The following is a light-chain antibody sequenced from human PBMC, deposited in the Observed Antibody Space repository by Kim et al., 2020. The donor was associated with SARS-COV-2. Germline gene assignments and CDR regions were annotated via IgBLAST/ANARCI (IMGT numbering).Light chain of an antibody. J-gene: IGLJ1*01. CDR1: SNDVGGYNY. CDR3: SSYTSSSTLV. V-gene: IGLV2-14*03. CDR2: DVS. Sequence: GPSITISCTGTSNDVGGYNYVSWYQQHPGKAPKLMIYDVSNRPSGVSNRFSGSKSGNTASLTISGLQAEDEADYYCSSYTSSSTLVFGTGTKVTVL.